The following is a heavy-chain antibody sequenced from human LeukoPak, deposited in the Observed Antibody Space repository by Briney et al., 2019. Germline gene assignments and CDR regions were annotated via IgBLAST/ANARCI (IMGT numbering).Heavy chain of an antibody. CDR1: GGTFSSYA. CDR3: AIYYYDSSGYYYSWFDP. V-gene: IGHV1-69*04. D-gene: IGHD3-22*01. J-gene: IGHJ5*02. CDR2: IIPILGIA. Sequence: ASVKVSCKASGGTFSSYAISWVRQAPGQGREWRGRIIPILGIANYAQKFQGRVTITADKSTSTAYMELSSLRSEDTAVYYCAIYYYDSSGYYYSWFDPWGQGTLVTVSS.